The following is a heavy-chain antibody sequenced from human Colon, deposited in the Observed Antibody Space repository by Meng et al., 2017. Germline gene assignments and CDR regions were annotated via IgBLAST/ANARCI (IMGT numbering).Heavy chain of an antibody. D-gene: IGHD3/OR15-3a*01. CDR1: GTSLTTSGEG. CDR2: VYWDGDS. J-gene: IGHJ5*02. Sequence: QQSGPTLVKPTQTLTLTCTFSGTSLTTSGEGVGWIRQPPGKALEWLALVYWDGDSRYSPSLRNRLTITKDTSRNQVVLTMTNVDPVDTGTYFCFHSSDHLIYASSWGQGTLVTVSS. CDR3: FHSSDHLIYASS. V-gene: IGHV2-5*02.